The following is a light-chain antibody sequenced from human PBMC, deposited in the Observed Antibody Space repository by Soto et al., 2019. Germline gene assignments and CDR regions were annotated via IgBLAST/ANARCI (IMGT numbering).Light chain of an antibody. J-gene: IGKJ1*01. Sequence: EIVLTQSPGTLSLSPGERATLSCRASQSVSSSYLAWYQHKPGQAPRLLIYGASSRATGIPDRFSGSGFGTDFTLTISRLEPEDFAVYYCQQYGSSPPTFGQGTKVDIK. V-gene: IGKV3-20*01. CDR3: QQYGSSPPT. CDR2: GAS. CDR1: QSVSSSY.